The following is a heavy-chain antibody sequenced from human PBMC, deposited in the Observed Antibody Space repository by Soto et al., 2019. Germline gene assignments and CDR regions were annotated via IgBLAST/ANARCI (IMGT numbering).Heavy chain of an antibody. D-gene: IGHD4-17*01. V-gene: IGHV3-9*01. CDR2: ISWNSGSI. J-gene: IGHJ3*02. CDR3: AKDIGPDYGDWSGAFDI. Sequence: EVQLVESGGGLVQPGRSLRLSCAASGFTFDDYAMHWVRQAPGKGLEWVSGISWNSGSIGYADSVKGRFTISRENAKNSLYLQMNSLRAEDTALYYCAKDIGPDYGDWSGAFDIWGQGTMVTVSS. CDR1: GFTFDDYA.